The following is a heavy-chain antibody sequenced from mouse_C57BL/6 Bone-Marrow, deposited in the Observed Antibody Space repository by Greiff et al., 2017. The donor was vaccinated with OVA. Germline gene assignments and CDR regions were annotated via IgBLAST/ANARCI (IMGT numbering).Heavy chain of an antibody. Sequence: QVQLQQPGAELVMPGASVKLSCKASGYTFTSYWMHWVKQRPGQGLEWIGEIDPSDSYTNYNQKFKCKSTLTVDKSSSTAYMQLSSLTSEDSAVYYCAAIYGSSPHWYFDVWGTGTTVTVSS. CDR1: GYTFTSYW. V-gene: IGHV1-69*01. D-gene: IGHD1-1*01. CDR2: IDPSDSYT. CDR3: AAIYGSSPHWYFDV. J-gene: IGHJ1*03.